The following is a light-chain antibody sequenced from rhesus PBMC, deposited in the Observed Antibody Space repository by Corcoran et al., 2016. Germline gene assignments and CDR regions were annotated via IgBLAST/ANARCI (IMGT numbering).Light chain of an antibody. J-gene: IGKJ2*01. CDR2: YAS. CDR1: QGSNNY. Sequence: DIQMTQSPSSLSASVGDRVTITCRASQGSNNYLSWYQQRLGRAPQHLFYYASSLETGVPSRFSGCGSGTAYTLIISSLQPEDVATYYCQQYYDSPYSFGQGTKVEIK. CDR3: QQYYDSPYS. V-gene: IGKV1-66*01.